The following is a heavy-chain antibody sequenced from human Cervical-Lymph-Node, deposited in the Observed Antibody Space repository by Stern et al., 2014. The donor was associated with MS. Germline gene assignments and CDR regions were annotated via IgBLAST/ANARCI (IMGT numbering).Heavy chain of an antibody. CDR3: ARETGSWLDP. CDR1: GFTLSRYS. J-gene: IGHJ5*02. Sequence: EVQLVESGGGLVQPGGSLRLSCAASGFTLSRYSMHWVRQAPGQGLVWVSRINSDGSRTNYADSVKGRFTISRDNAKNTLYLQMNSLRVEDTAVYYCARETGSWLDPWGQGTLVSVSS. D-gene: IGHD1-14*01. CDR2: INSDGSRT. V-gene: IGHV3-74*01.